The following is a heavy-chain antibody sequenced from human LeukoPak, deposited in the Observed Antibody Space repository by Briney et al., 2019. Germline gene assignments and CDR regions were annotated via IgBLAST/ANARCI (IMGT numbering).Heavy chain of an antibody. D-gene: IGHD6-6*01. CDR2: IHYSGST. V-gene: IGHV4-34*01. Sequence: SETLSLTCGVYGGSLFDYYWGWIRQPPGKGLEWIGSIHYSGSTYYNPSLKSRVTISVDTSKNQFSLKLSSVTAADTAVYYCARGGISRIAARRDWFDPWGQGTLVTVSS. CDR1: GGSLFDYY. J-gene: IGHJ5*02. CDR3: ARGGISRIAARRDWFDP.